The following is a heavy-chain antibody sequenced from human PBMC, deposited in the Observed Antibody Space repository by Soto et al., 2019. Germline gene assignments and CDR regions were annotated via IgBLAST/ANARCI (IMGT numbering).Heavy chain of an antibody. CDR2: IYYSGST. D-gene: IGHD6-13*01. V-gene: IGHV4-59*01. Sequence: SETLSLTCTLSGGSISSYYWSWIRQPPGKGLEWIGYIYYSGSTNYNPSLKSRVTISVDTSKNQFSLKLSSVTAADTAVYYCARGRKQLVNQDAFDIWGKGTMVTVS. J-gene: IGHJ3*02. CDR3: ARGRKQLVNQDAFDI. CDR1: GGSISSYY.